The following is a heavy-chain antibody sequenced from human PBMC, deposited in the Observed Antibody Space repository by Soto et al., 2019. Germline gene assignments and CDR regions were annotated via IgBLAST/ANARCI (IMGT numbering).Heavy chain of an antibody. D-gene: IGHD2-2*01. Sequence: GESLKISCKGSGYSFTSYWSGWVRQMPGKGLEWMGIIFPGDSDTRYSPSFQGQVTISADRSISTACLQWNSLKAADTAMYYGARHPSNSTAASWIDPWAQGTLLTVSP. CDR3: ARHPSNSTAASWIDP. CDR2: IFPGDSDT. V-gene: IGHV5-51*01. CDR1: GYSFTSYW. J-gene: IGHJ5*02.